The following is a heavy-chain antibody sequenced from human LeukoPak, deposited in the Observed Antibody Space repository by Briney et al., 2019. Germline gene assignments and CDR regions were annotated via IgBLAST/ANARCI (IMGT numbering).Heavy chain of an antibody. Sequence: SETLSLTCAVYGGSFSGYYWSWIRQPPEKGLEWIGEINHSGSTNYNPSLKSRVTISVDTSKNQFSLKLSSVTAADTAVYYCARAGYDFWSGYSNQIDYWGQGTLVTVSS. V-gene: IGHV4-34*01. CDR3: ARAGYDFWSGYSNQIDY. J-gene: IGHJ4*02. CDR1: GGSFSGYY. CDR2: INHSGST. D-gene: IGHD3-3*01.